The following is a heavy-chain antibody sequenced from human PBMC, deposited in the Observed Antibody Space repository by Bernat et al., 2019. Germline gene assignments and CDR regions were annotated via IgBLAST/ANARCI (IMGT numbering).Heavy chain of an antibody. CDR3: TTLKTTWGY. V-gene: IGHV3-15*04. CDR2: IESKTDGGTT. CDR1: GFTFSNAW. D-gene: IGHD4-17*01. Sequence: EVLLVESGGGLVRPGGSLRLSCAASGFTFSNAWMSWVRQAPGKGLEWVGRIESKTDGGTTDYAAPVKDRFTISRDDSENTLYLQMNSLKTEDTAVYYCTTLKTTWGYWGQGTLLTVSS. J-gene: IGHJ4*02.